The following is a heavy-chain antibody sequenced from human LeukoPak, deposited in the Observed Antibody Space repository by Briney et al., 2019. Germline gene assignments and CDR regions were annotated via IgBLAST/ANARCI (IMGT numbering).Heavy chain of an antibody. D-gene: IGHD6-13*01. Sequence: GGSLRLSCAASGFTFSSYWMSWVRQAPGKGLEWVANIKQDGNEKYYVDSVKGRFTISRDNAKNSLYLQMNSLRAEDTAVYYCARGGAGSSWYYGGRYDYWGQGTLVTVSS. CDR1: GFTFSSYW. J-gene: IGHJ4*02. V-gene: IGHV3-7*01. CDR3: ARGGAGSSWYYGGRYDY. CDR2: IKQDGNEK.